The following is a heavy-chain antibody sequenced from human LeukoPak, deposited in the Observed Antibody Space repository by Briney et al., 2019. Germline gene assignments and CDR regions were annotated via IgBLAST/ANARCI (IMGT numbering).Heavy chain of an antibody. V-gene: IGHV4-39*07. CDR2: IYYSGNT. CDR3: ARRRAVAGYDY. CDR1: GGSISSYY. D-gene: IGHD6-19*01. Sequence: SETLSLTCTVSGGSISSYYWGWIRQPPGKGLEWIGSIYYSGNTYYNPSLKSRVTISVDTSKNQFSLKLSSVTAADTAVYYCARRRAVAGYDYWGQGTLVTVSS. J-gene: IGHJ4*02.